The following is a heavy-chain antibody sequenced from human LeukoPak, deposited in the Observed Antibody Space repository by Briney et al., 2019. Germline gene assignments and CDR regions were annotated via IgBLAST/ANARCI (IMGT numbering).Heavy chain of an antibody. Sequence: TPSETLSLTCTVSGDSISYYYWSWIRQPPGKGLEWFAYIYYTGNANYNPSLKSRVTISVDTSKNQFSLKLNSVTAADTAVYYCAGHHYDSTHDAFDIWGQGTMVTVSS. CDR1: GDSISYYY. CDR2: IYYTGNA. CDR3: AGHHYDSTHDAFDI. V-gene: IGHV4-59*13. J-gene: IGHJ3*02. D-gene: IGHD3-22*01.